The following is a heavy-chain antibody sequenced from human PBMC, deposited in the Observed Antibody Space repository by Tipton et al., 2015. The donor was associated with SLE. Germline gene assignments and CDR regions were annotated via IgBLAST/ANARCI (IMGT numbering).Heavy chain of an antibody. D-gene: IGHD4-17*01. J-gene: IGHJ6*02. V-gene: IGHV4-38-2*01. CDR2: IYHSGST. CDR1: GYSISSGYY. CDR3: ARVTTVTTDYYYGMDV. Sequence: TLSLTCAVSGYSISSGYYWGWIRQPPGKGLEWIGSIYHSGSTYYNPSLKSRVTIPADTSKNQFSLKLSSVTAADTAVYYCARVTTVTTDYYYGMDVWGQGTTVTVSS.